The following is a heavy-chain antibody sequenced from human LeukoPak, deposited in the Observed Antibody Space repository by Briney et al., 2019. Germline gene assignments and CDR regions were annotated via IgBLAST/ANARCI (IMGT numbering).Heavy chain of an antibody. J-gene: IGHJ4*02. D-gene: IGHD7-27*01. CDR2: INPNSGGT. CDR1: GYTFTGYY. Sequence: ASVKVSCKASGYTFTGYYMHWVRPAPGQGLEWMGWINPNSGGTNYAQKFQGRVTMTRDTSISTAYMELSRLRSDDTAVYYCARSTGEHWYYFDYWGQGTLVTVSS. CDR3: ARSTGEHWYYFDY. V-gene: IGHV1-2*02.